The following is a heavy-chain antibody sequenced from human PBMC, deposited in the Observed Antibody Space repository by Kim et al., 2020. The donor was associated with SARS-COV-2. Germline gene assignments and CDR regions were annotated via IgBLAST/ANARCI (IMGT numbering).Heavy chain of an antibody. Sequence: SVKVSCKASGGTFSSYAISWVRQAPGQGLEWMGGIIPIFGTANYAQKFQGRVTITADESTSTAYMELSSLRSEDTAVYYCARLVKFDYDFWSGYRADYYYGMDVWGQGTTVTVSS. V-gene: IGHV1-69*13. D-gene: IGHD3-3*01. J-gene: IGHJ6*02. CDR1: GGTFSSYA. CDR3: ARLVKFDYDFWSGYRADYYYGMDV. CDR2: IIPIFGTA.